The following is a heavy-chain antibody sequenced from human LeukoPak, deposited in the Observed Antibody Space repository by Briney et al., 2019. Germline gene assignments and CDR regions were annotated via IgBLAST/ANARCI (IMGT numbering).Heavy chain of an antibody. CDR3: ARVVTPVGPGGGIDY. V-gene: IGHV4-59*01. Sequence: SETLSHTCTVSGGSISSYYWSWIRQPPGKGLEWIGYIYYSGSTNYNPSLKSRVTISVDTSKNQFSLKLSSVTAADTAVYYCARVVTPVGPGGGIDYWGQGTLVTVSS. D-gene: IGHD4-23*01. J-gene: IGHJ4*02. CDR1: GGSISSYY. CDR2: IYYSGST.